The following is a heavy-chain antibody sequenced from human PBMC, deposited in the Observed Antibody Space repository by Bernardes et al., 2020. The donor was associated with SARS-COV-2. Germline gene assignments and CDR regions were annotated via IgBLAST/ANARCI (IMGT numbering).Heavy chain of an antibody. J-gene: IGHJ4*02. V-gene: IGHV3-43*01. D-gene: IGHD5-12*01. CDR3: ARSGNRCALDY. Sequence: GGSLRLSCAASGFTFGGHTMHWVRQAPGKGLERVSVISWDGDTAWYADSVKGRFTISRDNSKNSLYLQMNSLTTEDTALYFCARSGNRCALDYWGQGTLVTVSP. CDR2: ISWDGDTA. CDR1: GFTFGGHT.